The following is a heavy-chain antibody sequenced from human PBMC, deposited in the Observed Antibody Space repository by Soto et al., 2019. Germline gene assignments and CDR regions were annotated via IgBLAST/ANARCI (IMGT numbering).Heavy chain of an antibody. Sequence: SETLSLTCTVSGGSISSGGYYWSWIRQHAGKGLEWIGYIYYSGSTYYNPSLKSRVTISVDTSKNQFSLKLSSVTAADTAVYYCARLEYDSSGLCGWFDPWGQGTLVTVSS. CDR1: GGSISSGGYY. CDR3: ARLEYDSSGLCGWFDP. V-gene: IGHV4-31*03. D-gene: IGHD3-22*01. CDR2: IYYSGST. J-gene: IGHJ5*02.